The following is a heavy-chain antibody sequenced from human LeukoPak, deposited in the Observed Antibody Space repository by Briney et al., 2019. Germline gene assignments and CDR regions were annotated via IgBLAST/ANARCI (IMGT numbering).Heavy chain of an antibody. CDR1: GGSISSYY. CDR3: ARGGTMGNANWFDP. V-gene: IGHV4-4*07. CDR2: IYTSGST. D-gene: IGHD3-16*01. Sequence: PSETLSLTCTVSGGSISSYYRSWIRQPAGKGLEWIGRIYTSGSTNYNPSLKSRVTMSVDTSKNQFSLKLSSVTAADTAMYYCARGGTMGNANWFDPWGQGTLVTVSS. J-gene: IGHJ5*02.